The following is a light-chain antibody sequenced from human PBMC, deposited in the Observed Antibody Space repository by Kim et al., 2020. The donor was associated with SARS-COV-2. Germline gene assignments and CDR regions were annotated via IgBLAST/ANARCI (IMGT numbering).Light chain of an antibody. CDR1: QSLVHSDENTY. J-gene: IGKJ1*01. CDR3: MQGTHWPRT. CDR2: KVS. V-gene: IGKV2-30*02. Sequence: DVVMTQSPLSLPVTLGQPASISCRSSQSLVHSDENTYLNWFQQRPGQSPRRLFYKVSNRDSGVPDRFSGSGSGTDFTLKISRVEAEDVGVYYCMQGTHWPRTFGQGTKVDIK.